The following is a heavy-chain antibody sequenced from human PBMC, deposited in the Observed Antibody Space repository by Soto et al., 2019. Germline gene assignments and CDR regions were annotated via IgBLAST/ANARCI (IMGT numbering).Heavy chain of an antibody. CDR3: AKSFCSSSSCFFLWVDP. J-gene: IGHJ5*02. D-gene: IGHD2-2*01. V-gene: IGHV3-23*01. Sequence: GWLRRSGAASGFDFSSYAMSWVRQAPGKGLECISLISGTGVPTLYAESVKGRFSVSRDNSKDTLFLEMNNLGVDDTAMYYCAKSFCSSSSCFFLWVDPWGPGTLVTVSS. CDR2: ISGTGVPT. CDR1: GFDFSSYA.